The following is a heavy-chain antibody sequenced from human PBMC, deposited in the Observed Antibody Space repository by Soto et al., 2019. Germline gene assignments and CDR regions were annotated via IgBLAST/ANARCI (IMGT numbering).Heavy chain of an antibody. Sequence: SPTLSLTCAISGDSVSSNSAAWNWIRQSPSRGLEWLGRTYYRSKWYNDCAVSVKSRITINPDTSKNQFSLQLNSVTPEDTAVYYCARVPGAARPGYESYYYMDVWGKGTTVTVSS. J-gene: IGHJ6*03. CDR1: GDSVSSNSAA. CDR3: ARVPGAARPGYESYYYMDV. CDR2: TYYRSKWYN. D-gene: IGHD6-6*01. V-gene: IGHV6-1*01.